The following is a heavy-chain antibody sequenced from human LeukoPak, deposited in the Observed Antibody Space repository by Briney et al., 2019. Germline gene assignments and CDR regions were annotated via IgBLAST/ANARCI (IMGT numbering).Heavy chain of an antibody. V-gene: IGHV1-2*02. J-gene: IGHJ4*02. CDR1: GYTFADYF. D-gene: IGHD6-13*01. CDR2: INPHSGDT. Sequence: GASVKVSCKASGYTFADYFIHWVRQAPGQGLEWMGWINPHSGDTGYAQKFQGRVTMTRDMSITTTYMELTRLRSDDTAFYYCARWDGYSSSPDYWGQGSLVTVSS. CDR3: ARWDGYSSSPDY.